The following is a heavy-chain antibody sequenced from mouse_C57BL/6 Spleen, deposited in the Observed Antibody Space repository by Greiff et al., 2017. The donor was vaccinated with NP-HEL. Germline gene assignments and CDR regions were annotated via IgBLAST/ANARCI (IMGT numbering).Heavy chain of an antibody. J-gene: IGHJ4*01. V-gene: IGHV5-9-1*02. CDR2: ISSGGDYI. Sequence: EVKLVESGEGLVKPGGSLKLSCAASGFTFSSYAMSWVRQTPEKRLEWVAYISSGGDYIYYADTVKGRFTISRDNARNTLYLQMSSLKSEDTAMYYCTRETLFITTVVATPYYYAMDYWGQGTSVTVSS. CDR3: TRETLFITTVVATPYYYAMDY. D-gene: IGHD1-1*01. CDR1: GFTFSSYA.